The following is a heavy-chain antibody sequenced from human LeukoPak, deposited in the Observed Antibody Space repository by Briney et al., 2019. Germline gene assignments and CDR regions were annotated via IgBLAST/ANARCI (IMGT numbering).Heavy chain of an antibody. CDR1: GDSLNSGDYY. CDR2: IYYSGSA. V-gene: IGHV4-30-4*01. D-gene: IGHD6-13*01. J-gene: IGHJ4*02. Sequence: SETLSLTCTVSGDSLNSGDYYWSWIRQPPGKGLEWIGYIYYSGSAYYNPSLESRLTISVDTSKNQFSLKLRSVTAADTAVYFCARVVGYRSLATDYWGQGALVTVSS. CDR3: ARVVGYRSLATDY.